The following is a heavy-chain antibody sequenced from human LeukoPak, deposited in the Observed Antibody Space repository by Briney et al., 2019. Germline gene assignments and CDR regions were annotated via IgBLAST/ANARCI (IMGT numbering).Heavy chain of an antibody. D-gene: IGHD4-17*01. CDR3: AKRGLRGNWFHP. Sequence: GGSLRLSCAASGFTFNLYAMNWVRQAPGXXXXXVSSINGAGNSSYYADSLRGRFTVSRDNSKNTLYLQMNSLRAEDTAVYYCAKRGLRGNWFHPWGQGTLVTVSS. CDR2: INGAGNSS. CDR1: GFTFNLYA. J-gene: IGHJ5*02. V-gene: IGHV3-23*01.